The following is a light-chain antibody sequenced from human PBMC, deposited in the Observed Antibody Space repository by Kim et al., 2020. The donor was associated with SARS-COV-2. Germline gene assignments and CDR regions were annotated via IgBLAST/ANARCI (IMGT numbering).Light chain of an antibody. V-gene: IGLV2-18*02. CDR3: SSYTSFNTFVL. CDR2: EVN. CDR1: SSDVGTYNR. Sequence: QSVTISGTGSSSDVGTYNRVSWYQQPPDTAPKLIIYEVNNRPSGVPDRFSGSRSGNTASLTISGLQAEDEAYYFCSSYTSFNTFVLFGGGTQLTVL. J-gene: IGLJ2*01.